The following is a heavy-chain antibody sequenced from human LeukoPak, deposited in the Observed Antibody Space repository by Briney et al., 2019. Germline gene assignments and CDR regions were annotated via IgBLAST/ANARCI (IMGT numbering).Heavy chain of an antibody. V-gene: IGHV1-69*05. CDR3: AIGVEMATTTGFDY. CDR1: GGTFSSYA. CDR2: IIPIFGTA. D-gene: IGHD5-24*01. J-gene: IGHJ4*02. Sequence: SVKVSXKASGGTFSSYAISWVRQAPGQGLEWMGGIIPIFGTANYAQKFQGRVTITTDESTSTAYMELSSLRSEDTAVYYCAIGVEMATTTGFDYWGQGTLVTVSS.